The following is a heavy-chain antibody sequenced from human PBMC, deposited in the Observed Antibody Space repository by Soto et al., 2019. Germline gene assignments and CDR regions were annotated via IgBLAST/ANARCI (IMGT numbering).Heavy chain of an antibody. D-gene: IGHD6-13*01. CDR2: INAHSGGT. CDR1: GFSSTGYC. J-gene: IGHJ5*02. V-gene: IGHV1-2*02. Sequence: GSSLKVSCKASGFSSTGYCIHWLRQAPGQGLEWMGLINAHSGGTEYAQKFHGRVTLSRDTSMATAYLTLTSLRSDDTAIYYCARGSTWQGRDWFDPWGQGTLVTVSS. CDR3: ARGSTWQGRDWFDP.